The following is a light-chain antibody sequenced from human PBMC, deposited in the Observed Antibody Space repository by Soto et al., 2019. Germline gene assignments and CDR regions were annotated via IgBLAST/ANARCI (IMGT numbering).Light chain of an antibody. CDR3: QQYNDWPPWT. J-gene: IGKJ1*01. Sequence: EIVMTQSPASLSVSPGERATLSCRASQSVSSNLAWYQQKPGQAPRLLIYAASTRATGIPARFSGRGSGADFTLTISSLQSEDFAVYYCQQYNDWPPWTFGQGTKVDIK. CDR2: AAS. V-gene: IGKV3-15*01. CDR1: QSVSSN.